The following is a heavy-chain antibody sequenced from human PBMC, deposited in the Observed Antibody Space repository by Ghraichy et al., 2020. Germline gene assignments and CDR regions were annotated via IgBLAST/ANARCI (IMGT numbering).Heavy chain of an antibody. J-gene: IGHJ6*02. Sequence: ASVKVSCKASGYTFTSHGISWVRQAPGQGLEWMGWISSYNGNTYYAQTFQGRLTLTTDTSTNTAHMELRSLRSDDTADDTAVYYCARGGQMAAVASGMSYLSYALDVWGQWTTVTVSS. D-gene: IGHD3-10*01. CDR2: ISSYNGNT. V-gene: IGHV1-18*01. CDR1: GYTFTSHG. CDR3: ARGGQMAAVASGMSYLSYALDV.